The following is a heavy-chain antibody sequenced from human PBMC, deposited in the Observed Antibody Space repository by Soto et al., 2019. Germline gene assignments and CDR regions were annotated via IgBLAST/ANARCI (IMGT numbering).Heavy chain of an antibody. CDR1: GGSLSNYY. CDR3: AREGVFSYAYDFDF. D-gene: IGHD3-16*01. V-gene: IGHV4-4*07. Sequence: QVQLQESGPGLVKPLGTLSLTCTVSGGSLSNYYWSWIRQPAGKGLEWIGHIYTTGNTIYTPSLKSRVTMSVATSKNQFSLRLMSVTAADTAVYYCAREGVFSYAYDFDFWGQGTLVTVSS. CDR2: IYTTGNT. J-gene: IGHJ4*02.